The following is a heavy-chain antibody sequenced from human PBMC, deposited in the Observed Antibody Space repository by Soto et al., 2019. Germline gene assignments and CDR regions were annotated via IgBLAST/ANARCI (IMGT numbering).Heavy chain of an antibody. Sequence: LRLSCAASGFSLSDYYVSWIRQAPGEGLEWVSYISSSGTTTHYADSVKGRFTISKDNAKNSLYLQMNSLRAEDTAVYYCARVRGDSSGSYYFDYWGQGTLVTVSS. J-gene: IGHJ4*02. CDR3: ARVRGDSSGSYYFDY. D-gene: IGHD3-22*01. CDR2: ISSSGTTT. CDR1: GFSLSDYY. V-gene: IGHV3-11*01.